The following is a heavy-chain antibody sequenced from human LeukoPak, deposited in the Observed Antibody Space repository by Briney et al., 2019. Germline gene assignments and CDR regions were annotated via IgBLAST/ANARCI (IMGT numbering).Heavy chain of an antibody. J-gene: IGHJ4*02. D-gene: IGHD3-22*01. V-gene: IGHV3-15*01. CDR1: GFTFSNAW. Sequence: GGSLRLSCAASGFTFSNAWMSWVRQAPGKGLQWVGRIKSKTDGGTTHYAAPVKGRFTISRDNSKNTLYLQMDSLRAEDTAVYYCATVQREYYYDSSGIMGNWGQGTLVTVSS. CDR2: IKSKTDGGTT. CDR3: ATVQREYYYDSSGIMGN.